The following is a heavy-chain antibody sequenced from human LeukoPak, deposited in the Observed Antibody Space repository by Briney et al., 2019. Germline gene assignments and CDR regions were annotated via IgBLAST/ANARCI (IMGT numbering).Heavy chain of an antibody. J-gene: IGHJ4*02. V-gene: IGHV4-39*07. D-gene: IGHD3-22*01. Sequence: SETLSLTCTVSGVSISSSSYYWGWIRQPPGKGLEWIVGIYYSGSTYYNPSLKSRVTISVDTSKNQFSLKLSSVTAADTAVYYCARVSSGYYYYWGQGTLVTVSS. CDR1: GVSISSSSYY. CDR3: ARVSSGYYYY. CDR2: IYYSGST.